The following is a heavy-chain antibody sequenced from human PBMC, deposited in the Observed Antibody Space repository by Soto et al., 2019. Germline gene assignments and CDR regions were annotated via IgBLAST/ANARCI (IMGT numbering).Heavy chain of an antibody. Sequence: GGSLRLSFAASGFIFSSYAMSRVRQAPGKGLEWVSAISGSGGSTYYADSVKGRFTISRDNSKNTLSLQMNSLRAEDTAVYYCANDYVWGSYFFYWGQGTLVTVSS. CDR2: ISGSGGST. D-gene: IGHD3-16*01. CDR3: ANDYVWGSYFFY. J-gene: IGHJ4*02. CDR1: GFIFSSYA. V-gene: IGHV3-23*01.